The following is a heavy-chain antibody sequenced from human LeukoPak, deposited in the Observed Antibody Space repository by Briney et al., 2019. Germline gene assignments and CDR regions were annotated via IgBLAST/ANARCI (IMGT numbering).Heavy chain of an antibody. CDR2: INHSGST. CDR3: ARRTANWGSGWFDP. D-gene: IGHD7-27*01. Sequence: SETLSLTCVVYGGSFSGYYWSWIRQPPGKGLEWIGEINHSGSTNYNPSLKSRVTISVDTSKNQFSLKLSSVTAADTAVYYCARRTANWGSGWFDPWGREPWSPSPQ. V-gene: IGHV4-34*01. CDR1: GGSFSGYY. J-gene: IGHJ5*02.